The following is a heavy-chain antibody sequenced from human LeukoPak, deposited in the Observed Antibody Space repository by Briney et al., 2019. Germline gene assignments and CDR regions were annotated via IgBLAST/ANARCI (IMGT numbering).Heavy chain of an antibody. J-gene: IGHJ5*02. CDR2: INHSGST. D-gene: IGHD3-22*01. CDR1: GGSISSYY. CDR3: AREGDSSGYYYGWFDP. V-gene: IGHV4-34*01. Sequence: SETLSLTCTVSGGSISSYYWSWIRQPPGKGLEWIGEINHSGSTNYNPSLKSRVTISVDTSKNQFSLKLSSVTAADTAVYYCAREGDSSGYYYGWFDPWGQGTLVTVSS.